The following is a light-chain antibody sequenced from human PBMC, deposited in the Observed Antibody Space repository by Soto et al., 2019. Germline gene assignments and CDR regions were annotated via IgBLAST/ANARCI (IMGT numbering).Light chain of an antibody. CDR2: DAS. V-gene: IGKV3-15*01. Sequence: EIVLTQSPGTLSFSPGERDTLSCRASQSVRSKLAWYQQKPGQAPRLIIYDASTRATGIPATFSGSGSGTEFTPTISSLQSEDFAVYYCQQYNNWPPITFGQGTRLEIK. CDR3: QQYNNWPPIT. J-gene: IGKJ5*01. CDR1: QSVRSK.